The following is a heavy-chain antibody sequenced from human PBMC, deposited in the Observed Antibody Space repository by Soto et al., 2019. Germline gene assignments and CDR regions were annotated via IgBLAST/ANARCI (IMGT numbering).Heavy chain of an antibody. V-gene: IGHV4-30-4*01. CDR2: IYYSGST. CDR3: ARDYYDSSGYYYVRGNAFDI. Sequence: TLSLTCTVSGGSISSGDYYWSWIRQPPGKGLEWIGYIYYSGSTYYNPSLKSRVTISVDTSKNQFSLKLSSVTAADTAVYYCARDYYDSSGYYYVRGNAFDIWGQGTMVTVSS. D-gene: IGHD3-22*01. CDR1: GGSISSGDYY. J-gene: IGHJ3*02.